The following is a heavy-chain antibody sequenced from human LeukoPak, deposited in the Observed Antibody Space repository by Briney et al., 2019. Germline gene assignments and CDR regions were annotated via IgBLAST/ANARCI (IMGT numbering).Heavy chain of an antibody. CDR1: GGSISSGSYY. CDR3: ARDCSSTSCYYVDY. Sequence: TLSLTCTVAGGSISSGSYYWSWIRRPAGKGLGWIGLIYTSGSTNYNPSLKSRVTISVDTSKNQFSLKVSSVTAAYTAVYYCARDCSSTSCYYVDYWGQGTLVTVSS. J-gene: IGHJ4*02. D-gene: IGHD2-2*01. V-gene: IGHV4-61*02. CDR2: IYTSGST.